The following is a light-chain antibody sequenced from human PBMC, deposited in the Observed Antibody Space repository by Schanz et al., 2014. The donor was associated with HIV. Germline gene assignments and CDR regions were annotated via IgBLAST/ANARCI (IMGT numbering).Light chain of an antibody. CDR3: LQHYNYPVT. Sequence: IQMSQSPSSLSASVGDRVTITCRASQDITYSLHWYQQKPGKAPKRLIYAASSLQSGVPSRFSGSGSGTEFTLTISSLQPEDFATYYCLQHYNYPVTFGQGTKLEIK. CDR1: QDITYS. V-gene: IGKV1-17*01. J-gene: IGKJ2*01. CDR2: AAS.